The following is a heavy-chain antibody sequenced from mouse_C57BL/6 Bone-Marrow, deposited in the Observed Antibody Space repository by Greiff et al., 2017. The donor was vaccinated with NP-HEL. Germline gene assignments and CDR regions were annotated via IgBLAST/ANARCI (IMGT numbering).Heavy chain of an antibody. CDR1: GYTFTSYW. J-gene: IGHJ2*01. Sequence: QVQLQQPGAELVKPGASVKMSCKASGYTFTSYWITWVKQRPGQGLEWIGDIYPGSGSTNYNEKFKSKATLTVDTSSSTAYMQLSSLTSEDSAVYYCALIYDGYYYVDYWGQGTTLTVSS. CDR3: ALIYDGYYYVDY. D-gene: IGHD2-3*01. CDR2: IYPGSGST. V-gene: IGHV1-55*01.